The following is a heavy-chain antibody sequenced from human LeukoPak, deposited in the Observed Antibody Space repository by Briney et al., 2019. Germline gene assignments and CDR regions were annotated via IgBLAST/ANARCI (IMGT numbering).Heavy chain of an antibody. CDR3: ARDVDGATRFDY. CDR1: GGSISSYY. J-gene: IGHJ4*02. CDR2: LSHSGSS. D-gene: IGHD1-26*01. V-gene: IGHV4-38-2*02. Sequence: PSETLSLTCTVSGGSISSYYWSWIRQPPGKGLEWIGSLSHSGSSFYNPSLKSRVTISIDTSKNQFSLKLTSVTAADTAVYYCARDVDGATRFDYWGQGTLVTVSS.